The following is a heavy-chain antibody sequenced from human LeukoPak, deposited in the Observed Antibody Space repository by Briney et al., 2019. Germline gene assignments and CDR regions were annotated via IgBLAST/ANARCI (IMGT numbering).Heavy chain of an antibody. D-gene: IGHD1-26*01. CDR2: ISYDGSKI. V-gene: IGHV3-30-3*01. J-gene: IGHJ4*02. Sequence: PGGSLRLSCAASGFTFSSYPLHWVRQAPGKGLEWVTLISYDGSKIYYADSVKGRFTISRDNSRNTLYLQMNSLRAEDTAVYYCARVVIRAYYFDYWGQGTLVTVSS. CDR3: ARVVIRAYYFDY. CDR1: GFTFSSYP.